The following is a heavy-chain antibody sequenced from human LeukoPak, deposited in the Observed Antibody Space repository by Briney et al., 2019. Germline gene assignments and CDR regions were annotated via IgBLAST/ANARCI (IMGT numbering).Heavy chain of an antibody. Sequence: GGSLRLSCAASGFTVSSNYMSWVRQAPGKGLEWVSGIYTGGDTYYADSVKDRFTISRDNSKNTLYLQMNSLRAEDTAVYYCTKGLWAGVSAARDWGQGTLVTVSS. D-gene: IGHD3-10*01. V-gene: IGHV3-66*01. CDR1: GFTVSSNY. J-gene: IGHJ4*02. CDR3: TKGLWAGVSAARD. CDR2: IYTGGDT.